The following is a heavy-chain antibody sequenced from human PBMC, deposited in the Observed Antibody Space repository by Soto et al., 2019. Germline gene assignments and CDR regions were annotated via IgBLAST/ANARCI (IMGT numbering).Heavy chain of an antibody. Sequence: QVQLVQSGAEVRKPGASVNISCRASGFSFSDNLINWVRQAPGQSLEWMGWINPDHGHTRYSQTFQGRVTIPRHSSASLAYVEVSDRTSEHTAVHCCARDIVSVGPRAKEAFDVCGQGTMVTVSS. CDR3: ARDIVSVGPRAKEAFDV. CDR1: GFSFSDNL. D-gene: IGHD1-26*01. CDR2: INPDHGHT. V-gene: IGHV1-3*01. J-gene: IGHJ3*01.